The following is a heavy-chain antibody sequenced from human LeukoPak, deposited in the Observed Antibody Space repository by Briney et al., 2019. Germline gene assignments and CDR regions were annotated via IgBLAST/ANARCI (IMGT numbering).Heavy chain of an antibody. J-gene: IGHJ4*02. D-gene: IGHD3-10*01. CDR2: IYYSGST. V-gene: IGHV4-59*08. CDR1: GGSISSYY. Sequence: PSETLSLTCTVSGGSISSYYWSWIRQPPGKGLEWIGYIYYSGSTYYNPSLKSRVTISVDTSENQFSLRLSSVTAADTAVYYCARHAGSPYYFDYWGQGTLVTVSS. CDR3: ARHAGSPYYFDY.